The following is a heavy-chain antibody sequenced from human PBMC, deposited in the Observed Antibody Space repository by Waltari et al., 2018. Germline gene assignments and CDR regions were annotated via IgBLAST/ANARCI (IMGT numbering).Heavy chain of an antibody. CDR2: IIPILGIA. Sequence: QVQLVQSGAEVKKPGSSVKVSCKASGGTFSSYAISWVRQAPGQGLEWMGGIIPILGIANDAQKFQGRVTITADESTSTAYMELSSLRSEDTAVYYCARAIKKKSIAVADAFDIWGQGTMVTVSS. CDR1: GGTFSSYA. D-gene: IGHD6-19*01. CDR3: ARAIKKKSIAVADAFDI. V-gene: IGHV1-69*04. J-gene: IGHJ3*02.